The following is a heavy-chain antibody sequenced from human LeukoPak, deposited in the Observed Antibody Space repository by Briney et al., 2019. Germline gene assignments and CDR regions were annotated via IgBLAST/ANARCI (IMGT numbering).Heavy chain of an antibody. V-gene: IGHV5-51*01. Sequence: PGESLQISCKASGYGFSTYWIAWVRQMPGKGLEWIGIINPVDSDTRYSPSFQGQVTISADKSISTAYLQWSSLKASDTAIYYCARQWLFDYWGQGTLVTVSS. CDR2: INPVDSDT. CDR1: GYGFSTYW. D-gene: IGHD6-19*01. J-gene: IGHJ4*02. CDR3: ARQWLFDY.